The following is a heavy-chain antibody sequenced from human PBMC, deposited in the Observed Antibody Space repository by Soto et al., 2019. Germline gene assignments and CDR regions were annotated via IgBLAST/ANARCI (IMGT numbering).Heavy chain of an antibody. Sequence: SVKVSCKASGFTFTSSAVQWVRQARGQRLEWIGWIVVGSGNTNYAQKFQERVTITRDMSTSTAYMELSSLRSEDTAVYYCAATDRRFGENVSYYYGMDVWGQGTTVTVSS. D-gene: IGHD3-10*01. CDR2: IVVGSGNT. J-gene: IGHJ6*02. CDR3: AATDRRFGENVSYYYGMDV. CDR1: GFTFTSSA. V-gene: IGHV1-58*01.